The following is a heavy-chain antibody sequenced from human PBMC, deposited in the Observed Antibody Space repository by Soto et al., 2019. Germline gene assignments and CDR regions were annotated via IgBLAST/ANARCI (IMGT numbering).Heavy chain of an antibody. CDR1: GFTFN. J-gene: IGHJ4*02. CDR2: ISSSSSYI. D-gene: IGHD3-3*01. CDR3: ARDGGYDFWSGYYTYDY. Sequence: PGGSLRLSCAASGFTFNNWVRQAPGKGLEWVSSISSSSSYIYYADSVKGRFTISRDNAKNSLYLQMNSLRAEDTAVYYCARDGGYDFWSGYYTYDYWGQGTLVTVSS. V-gene: IGHV3-21*01.